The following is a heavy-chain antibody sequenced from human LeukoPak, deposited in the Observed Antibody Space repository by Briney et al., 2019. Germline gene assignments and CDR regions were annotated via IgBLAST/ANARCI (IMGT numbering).Heavy chain of an antibody. V-gene: IGHV5-10-1*01. Sequence: GESLKISCKGSGYSFTSYWISWVRQMRGKGLEWMGRIDPSDSYTNYSPSFQGHVTISADKSISTAYLQWSSLKASDTAMYYCARHDYGDLPFFDYWGQGTLVTVSS. CDR1: GYSFTSYW. D-gene: IGHD4-17*01. J-gene: IGHJ4*02. CDR2: IDPSDSYT. CDR3: ARHDYGDLPFFDY.